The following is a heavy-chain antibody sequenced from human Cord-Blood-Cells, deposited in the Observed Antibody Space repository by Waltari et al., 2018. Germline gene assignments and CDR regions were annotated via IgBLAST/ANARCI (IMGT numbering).Heavy chain of an antibody. CDR1: GFTFSSYS. J-gene: IGHJ6*02. V-gene: IGHV3-21*01. CDR2: ISSSSSYI. Sequence: EVQLVESGGGLVKPGGSLRLSCAASGFTFSSYSLTCVRQAPGKGLEWVSSISSSSSYIYYADSVKGRFTISRDNAKNSLYLQMNSLRAEDTAVYYCARDSSSSWYYYYYGMDVWGQGTTVTVSS. CDR3: ARDSSSSWYYYYYGMDV. D-gene: IGHD6-13*01.